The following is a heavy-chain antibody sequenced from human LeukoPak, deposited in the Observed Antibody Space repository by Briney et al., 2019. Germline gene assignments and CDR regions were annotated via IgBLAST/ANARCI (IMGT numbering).Heavy chain of an antibody. CDR2: IYYRGST. V-gene: IGHV4-59*01. J-gene: IGHJ4*02. CDR1: GGSISSYY. D-gene: IGHD3-22*01. CDR3: ARGDFDASGYSVPFDY. Sequence: SETLSLTCTVSGGSISSYYWSWVRQPPGKGLEWIGYIYYRGSTNYNPSLKSRVTISVDTSKNQFSLKLSSVTAADSAIYFCARGDFDASGYSVPFDYRGQGALVTVSS.